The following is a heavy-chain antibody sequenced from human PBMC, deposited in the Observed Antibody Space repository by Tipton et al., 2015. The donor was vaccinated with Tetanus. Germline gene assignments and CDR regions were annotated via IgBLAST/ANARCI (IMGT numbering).Heavy chain of an antibody. CDR3: ARKGYSYATPGLDN. V-gene: IGHV3-21*01. J-gene: IGHJ4*02. CDR2: ISSSSSYI. D-gene: IGHD5-12*01. CDR1: EFTFSSYG. Sequence: SLRLSCLASEFTFSSYGMHWVRQAPGKGLEWVSAISSSSSYIYYADSVKGRFAIFRDNANNSVYLQMNSLGAEDTALYFCARKGYSYATPGLDNWGQVPLFTVSS.